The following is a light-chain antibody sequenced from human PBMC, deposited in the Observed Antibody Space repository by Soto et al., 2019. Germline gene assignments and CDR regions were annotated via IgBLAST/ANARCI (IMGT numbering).Light chain of an antibody. V-gene: IGKV1-33*01. J-gene: IGKJ5*01. CDR1: QSIGNY. CDR2: DAS. CDR3: QQYDNLLLT. Sequence: RRPQSHNSLSASVGDRVTITCWASQSIGNYLNWYQQKPGKAPKLLIYDASNLETGVPSRFSGSGSGTDFTFTISSLQPEDIATYYCQQYDNLLLTFGQGTLLEIK.